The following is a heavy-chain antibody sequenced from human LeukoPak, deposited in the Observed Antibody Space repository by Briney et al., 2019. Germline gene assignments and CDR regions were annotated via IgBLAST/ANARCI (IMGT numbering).Heavy chain of an antibody. CDR1: GGSFSGYY. D-gene: IGHD5-12*01. J-gene: IGHJ4*01. Sequence: SETLSLTCAVYGGSFSGYYWSWIRQHPGKGLEWVGYIYYSGSTYYNPSLKSRVTISVDTPKNQFSLRLSSVTAADRSVYYWWGAVRMNGYSAYDYSAFHPIDYWGQGTLVTVCS. CDR2: IYYSGST. V-gene: IGHV4-31*11. CDR3: WGAVRMNGYSAYDYSAFHPIDY.